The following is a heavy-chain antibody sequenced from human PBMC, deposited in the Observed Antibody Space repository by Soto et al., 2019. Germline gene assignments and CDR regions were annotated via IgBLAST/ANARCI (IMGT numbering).Heavy chain of an antibody. V-gene: IGHV4-34*01. D-gene: IGHD6-6*01. CDR2: INHSGST. CDR1: GGSFSGYY. Sequence: QVQLQQWGAGLLKPSETLSLTCAVYGGSFSGYYWSWIRQPPGKGLEWIGEINHSGSTNYNPSLKSRVTISVDTSKNQFSLKLSSVTAADTAVYYCARGHSSSTRATYYYYGMDVWGQGTTVTVSS. J-gene: IGHJ6*02. CDR3: ARGHSSSTRATYYYYGMDV.